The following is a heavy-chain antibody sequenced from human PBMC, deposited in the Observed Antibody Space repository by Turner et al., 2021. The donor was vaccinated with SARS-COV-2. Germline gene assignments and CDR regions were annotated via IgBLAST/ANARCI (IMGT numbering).Heavy chain of an antibody. J-gene: IGHJ4*02. CDR1: AFSRSTRGVG. CDR3: VYRPFQLLDMGVFDY. V-gene: IGHV2-5*01. CDR2: IDWNDEK. Sequence: QISLLSSGPTLVIPTHPLPLTFTFSAFSRSTRGVGVGGKRKATGKAMGGFALIDWNDEKSYSTTRKSRLTSTKDTSKNQGVVTMTNKDSVETATYYGVYRPFQLLDMGVFDYWGQGTLVTVSS. D-gene: IGHD2-2*01.